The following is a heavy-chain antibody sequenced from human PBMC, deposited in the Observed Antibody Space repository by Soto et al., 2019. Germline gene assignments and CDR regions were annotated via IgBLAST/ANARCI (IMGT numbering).Heavy chain of an antibody. Sequence: ASVKVSCKASGYTFTNSGISWVRQAPGQGLEWMGWIGAYNGHTKYAQKLQGRVTMTTDTSTSTAYMELRSLKSDDTAVYYCARDPTRGELLYGMDVWGQGTTVTVSS. V-gene: IGHV1-18*01. D-gene: IGHD1-7*01. J-gene: IGHJ6*02. CDR2: IGAYNGHT. CDR3: ARDPTRGELLYGMDV. CDR1: GYTFTNSG.